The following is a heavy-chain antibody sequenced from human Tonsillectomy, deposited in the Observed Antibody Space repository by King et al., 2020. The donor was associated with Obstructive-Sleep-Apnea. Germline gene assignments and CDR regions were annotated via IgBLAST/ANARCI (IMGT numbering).Heavy chain of an antibody. Sequence: VQLVESGGGLVQPGRSLRLSCAASGFTFDDYAMHWVRQAPGKGLEWVSGINWNSGSINYADSVKGRFTISRDNAKNSLYLQMNSLRAEDTALYYYAKAPSYHYYDSSGYFDYWGQGTLVTVSS. V-gene: IGHV3-9*01. D-gene: IGHD3-22*01. CDR2: INWNSGSI. CDR3: AKAPSYHYYDSSGYFDY. J-gene: IGHJ4*02. CDR1: GFTFDDYA.